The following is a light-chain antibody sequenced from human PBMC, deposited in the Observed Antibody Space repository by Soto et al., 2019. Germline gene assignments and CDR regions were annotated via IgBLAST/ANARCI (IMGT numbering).Light chain of an antibody. Sequence: IVLTQSPGTLSLSPGDRATLSCRASQSVASSYLAWYQQKPGQAPRLLIYGASNRATGITDRFSGSGSGTDFTLTISRLEPEDFAVYYCQQYGSPPPYTFGQGTKLEIK. CDR2: GAS. V-gene: IGKV3-20*01. J-gene: IGKJ2*01. CDR3: QQYGSPPPYT. CDR1: QSVASSY.